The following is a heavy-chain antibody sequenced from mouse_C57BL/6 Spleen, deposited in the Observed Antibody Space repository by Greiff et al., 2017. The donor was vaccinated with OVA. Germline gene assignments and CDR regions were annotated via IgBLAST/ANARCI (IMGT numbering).Heavy chain of an antibody. V-gene: IGHV1-50*01. D-gene: IGHD4-1*02. CDR3: ASPTGGFAY. CDR1: GYTFTSYW. CDR2: IDPSDSYT. J-gene: IGHJ3*01. Sequence: QVQLQQPGAELVKPGASVKLSCKASGYTFTSYWMQWVKQRPGQGLEWIGEIDPSDSYTNYNQKFKGKATLTVDTSSSTAYMQLSSLTSEDSAVYYCASPTGGFAYWGQGTLVTVSA.